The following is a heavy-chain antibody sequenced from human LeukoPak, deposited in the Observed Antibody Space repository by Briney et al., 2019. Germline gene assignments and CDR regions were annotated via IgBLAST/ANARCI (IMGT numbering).Heavy chain of an antibody. D-gene: IGHD3-3*01. CDR2: IYYSGST. V-gene: IGHV4-31*03. Sequence: SQILSLTCTVSGGSISSGGYYWSWIRQHPGKGLEWIGYIYYSGSTYYNPSLKSRVTISVDTSKNQFSLKLSSVTAADTAVYYCARQGVVTQFDYWGQGTLVTVSS. CDR1: GGSISSGGYY. CDR3: ARQGVVTQFDY. J-gene: IGHJ4*02.